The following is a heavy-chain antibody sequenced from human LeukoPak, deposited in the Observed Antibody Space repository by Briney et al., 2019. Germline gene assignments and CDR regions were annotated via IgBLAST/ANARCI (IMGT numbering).Heavy chain of an antibody. CDR3: ARHLTYYDILTGHKPLYYFDY. J-gene: IGHJ4*02. D-gene: IGHD3-9*01. Sequence: PSETLSLTCTVSGGSISSRSYYWGWIRQPPGKGLEWFGSIYYSGSTYYHPSLKSRVTISVDTSKNQFSLKLSSVTAADTAVYYCARHLTYYDILTGHKPLYYFDYWGQGTLVTVSS. CDR2: IYYSGST. CDR1: GGSISSRSYY. V-gene: IGHV4-39*01.